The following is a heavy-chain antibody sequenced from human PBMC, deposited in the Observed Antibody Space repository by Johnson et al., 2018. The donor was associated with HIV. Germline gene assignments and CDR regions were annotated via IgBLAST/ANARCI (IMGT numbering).Heavy chain of an antibody. CDR2: ISGSGGTT. V-gene: IGHV3-23*04. D-gene: IGHD3-22*01. CDR1: EFTFSGSA. Sequence: MLLVESGGGLVQPGGSLRLSCAASEFTFSGSAMSWVRQAPGKGLEWVSVISGSGGTTYCADSVKGRFTISRDNAKNSLYLQMNSLRAEDTALYYCAKGAYYYDSSGSDAFDIWGQGTMVTVS. CDR3: AKGAYYYDSSGSDAFDI. J-gene: IGHJ3*02.